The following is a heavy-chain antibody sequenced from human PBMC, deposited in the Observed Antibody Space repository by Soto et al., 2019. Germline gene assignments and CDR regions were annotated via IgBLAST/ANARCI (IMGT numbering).Heavy chain of an antibody. CDR1: GYSFTSYW. J-gene: IGHJ4*02. CDR3: ARHEGYYGSPAAGLFDY. Sequence: EVQLVQSGAEVKKPGESLKISCKGSGYSFTSYWIGWVRQMPGKGLEWMGIIYPGDSDTRYRPSFQGQVTISADKSISTAYLQWSSLRASDTAMYYCARHEGYYGSPAAGLFDYWGQGTLVTVSS. V-gene: IGHV5-51*01. CDR2: IYPGDSDT. D-gene: IGHD3-10*01.